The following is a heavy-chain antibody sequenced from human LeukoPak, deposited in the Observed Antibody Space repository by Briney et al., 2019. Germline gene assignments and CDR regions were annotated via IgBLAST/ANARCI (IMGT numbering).Heavy chain of an antibody. D-gene: IGHD1-26*01. J-gene: IGHJ6*03. CDR2: IYTSGST. Sequence: PSETLSLTCTVSGGSISSYYWSWIRQPAGKGLEWIGRIYTSGSTNYNPPLKSRVTMSVDTSKNQFSLKLSSVTAADTAVYYCARVLVGANYYYYYMDVWGKGTTVTVSS. CDR3: ARVLVGANYYYYYMDV. V-gene: IGHV4-4*07. CDR1: GGSISSYY.